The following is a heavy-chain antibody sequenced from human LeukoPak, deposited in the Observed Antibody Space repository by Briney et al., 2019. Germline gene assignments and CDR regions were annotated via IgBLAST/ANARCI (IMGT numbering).Heavy chain of an antibody. CDR2: IYYSGST. CDR1: GGSISSGGYY. CDR3: ARKGRDRNYGFDY. J-gene: IGHJ4*02. V-gene: IGHV4-31*03. D-gene: IGHD1-14*01. Sequence: SQTLSLTCTVPGGSISSGGYYWSWIRQHPGKGLEWIGYIYYSGSTYYNPSLKSRVTISVDTSKNQFSLKLSSVTAADTAVYYCARKGRDRNYGFDYWGQGTLVTVSS.